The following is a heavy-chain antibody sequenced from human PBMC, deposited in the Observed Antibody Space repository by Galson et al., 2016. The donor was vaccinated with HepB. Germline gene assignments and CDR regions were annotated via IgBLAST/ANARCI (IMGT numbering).Heavy chain of an antibody. D-gene: IGHD5-24*01. V-gene: IGHV1-18*01. CDR3: ARDLGGVATITWFDK. CDR1: GYTFSSYG. CDR2: ISANNGNT. Sequence: SVKVSCKASGYTFSSYGISWVRQAPGHGLEWMGWISANNGNTKFPQQFQGRVTMTTDTATSTAYMELRSLRSDDTALYYCARDLGGVATITWFDKWGQGTHATVSS. J-gene: IGHJ4*02.